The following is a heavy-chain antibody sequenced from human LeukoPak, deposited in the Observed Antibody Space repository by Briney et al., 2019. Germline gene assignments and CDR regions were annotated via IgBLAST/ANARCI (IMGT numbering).Heavy chain of an antibody. CDR1: GGSISSSSYY. Sequence: PSETLSLTCTVSGGSISSSSYYWGWIRQPPGKGLEWIGSIYYSGSTYYNPSLKSRVTISVDTSKNQFSLKLSFVTAADTAVYYCAREGTAMVPVDYWGQGTLVTVSS. D-gene: IGHD5-18*01. J-gene: IGHJ4*02. V-gene: IGHV4-39*07. CDR3: AREGTAMVPVDY. CDR2: IYYSGST.